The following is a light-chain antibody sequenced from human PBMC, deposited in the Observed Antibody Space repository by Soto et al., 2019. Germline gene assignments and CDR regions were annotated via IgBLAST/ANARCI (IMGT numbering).Light chain of an antibody. CDR3: QQYNNWPLT. V-gene: IGKV3-15*01. Sequence: EIVMTQSPATLSVSPRERATLSCRASQSVSSNLAWYQQKPGQAPRLLIYGESTRATGIPARFSGSGSGTELTLTISRLQSEDFAVYYCQQYNNWPLTXGGGTKVEIK. CDR2: GES. J-gene: IGKJ4*01. CDR1: QSVSSN.